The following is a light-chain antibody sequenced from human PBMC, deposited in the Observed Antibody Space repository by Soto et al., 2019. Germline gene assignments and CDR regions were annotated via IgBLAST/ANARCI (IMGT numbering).Light chain of an antibody. V-gene: IGKV1-9*01. J-gene: IGKJ1*01. Sequence: DIQMTQAPSSLSAAVGDTVTITCQASQDISHYLNWYQQKPGKAPRLLIYTASTLESGVPSRFSASGSGTEFTLTISSLQSEDFAVYYCQQYSIWRTFGQGTKVDIK. CDR3: QQYSIWRT. CDR2: TAS. CDR1: QDISHY.